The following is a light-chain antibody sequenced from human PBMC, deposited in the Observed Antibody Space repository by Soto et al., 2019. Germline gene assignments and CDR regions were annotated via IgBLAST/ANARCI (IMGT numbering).Light chain of an antibody. J-gene: IGKJ4*01. Sequence: ELVMAQSPGTLSLSPGDRATLSCRASQSVDSRSLSWYQQRPGQAPRLLIYGAATRASGIPARFSGSGSGTDFSLTTSSLQPEDFAVYYCLRVHDVPLAFGGGTKVELK. V-gene: IGKV3D-7*01. CDR1: QSVDSRS. CDR2: GAA. CDR3: LRVHDVPLA.